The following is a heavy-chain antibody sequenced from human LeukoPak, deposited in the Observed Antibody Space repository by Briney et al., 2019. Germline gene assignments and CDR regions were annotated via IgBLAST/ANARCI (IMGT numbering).Heavy chain of an antibody. CDR2: AYYRSKWYN. CDR3: ARDRVTMVRGLLDAFDI. CDR1: GDSVSSNSAA. D-gene: IGHD3-10*01. J-gene: IGHJ3*02. V-gene: IGHV6-1*01. Sequence: SQTLSLTCAISGDSVSSNSAAWNWIRQSPSRGLEWLGRAYYRSKWYNDYAVSVKSRITINPDTSKNQFSLQLNSVTPEDTAVYYCARDRVTMVRGLLDAFDIWGQGTMVTVSS.